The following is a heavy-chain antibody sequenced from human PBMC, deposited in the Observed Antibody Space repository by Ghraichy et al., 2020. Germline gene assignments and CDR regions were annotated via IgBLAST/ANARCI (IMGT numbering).Heavy chain of an antibody. V-gene: IGHV4-39*02. Sequence: SETLSLTCTVSGGSITTSNYFWGWIRQPPGKGLEWIGYISYNGNTYYSPSLESRVTISVDTSMNHFSLKLSSVTAADTAVYYCARRGGGYAEVRFDYWGQGTLVTVSS. CDR2: ISYNGNT. D-gene: IGHD6-25*01. J-gene: IGHJ4*02. CDR3: ARRGGGYAEVRFDY. CDR1: GGSITTSNYF.